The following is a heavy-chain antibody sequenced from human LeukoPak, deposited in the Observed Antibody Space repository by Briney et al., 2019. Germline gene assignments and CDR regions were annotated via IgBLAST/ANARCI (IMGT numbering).Heavy chain of an antibody. Sequence: GGSLRLSYAASGFTFSSYEMNWVRQAPGKGLEWVSYISSSGSTIYYADSVKGRFTISRDNAKNSLYLQMNSLRAEDTAVYYCARLPDLYCSSTSCYENFDHWGQGTLVTVSS. D-gene: IGHD2-2*01. V-gene: IGHV3-48*03. J-gene: IGHJ4*02. CDR3: ARLPDLYCSSTSCYENFDH. CDR2: ISSSGSTI. CDR1: GFTFSSYE.